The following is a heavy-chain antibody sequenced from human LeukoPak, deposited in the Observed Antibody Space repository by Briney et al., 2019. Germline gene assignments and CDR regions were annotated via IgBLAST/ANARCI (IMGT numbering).Heavy chain of an antibody. Sequence: GGSLRLSCAASGFTFSSYGMHWVRQAPGRGLEWVAFILYDGSNKYYTDSVKGRFTISRDNSKNTLYLQMNSLRAEDTAVYYCAKDKGYCSSTSCYFFDYWGQGTLVTVSS. V-gene: IGHV3-30*02. D-gene: IGHD2-2*01. CDR2: ILYDGSNK. CDR3: AKDKGYCSSTSCYFFDY. CDR1: GFTFSSYG. J-gene: IGHJ4*02.